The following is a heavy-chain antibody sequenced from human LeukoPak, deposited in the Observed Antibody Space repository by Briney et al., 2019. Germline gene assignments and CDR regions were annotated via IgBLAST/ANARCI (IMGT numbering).Heavy chain of an antibody. V-gene: IGHV1-69*05. CDR1: GGTFSSYA. CDR2: IIPIFGTA. J-gene: IGHJ3*02. Sequence: ASVKVSCKASGGTFSSYAISWVRQAPGQGLEWMGGIIPIFGTANYAQKLQGRVTMTTDTSTSTAYMELRSLRSDDTAVYYCARDLAVVSAFGQHAFDIWGQGTKVTVS. D-gene: IGHD2-21*01. CDR3: ARDLAVVSAFGQHAFDI.